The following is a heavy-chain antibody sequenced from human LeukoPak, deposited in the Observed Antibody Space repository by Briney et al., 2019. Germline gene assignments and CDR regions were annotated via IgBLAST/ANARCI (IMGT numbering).Heavy chain of an antibody. V-gene: IGHV4-59*01. CDR3: ARVRGRSQNDY. Sequence: PSETLSLTCTVSGGSISSYYWSWIRQPPGKGLEWIGYIYYSGSTNYNPSLKSRVTISVDTSKNQFSLKLSSVTAADTAVYYCARVRGRSQNDYWGQGTLVTVSS. J-gene: IGHJ4*02. CDR2: IYYSGST. CDR1: GGSISSYY. D-gene: IGHD4-17*01.